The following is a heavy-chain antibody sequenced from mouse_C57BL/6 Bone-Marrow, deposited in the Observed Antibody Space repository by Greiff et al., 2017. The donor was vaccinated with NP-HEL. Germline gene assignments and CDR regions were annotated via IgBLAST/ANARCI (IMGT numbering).Heavy chain of an antibody. Sequence: EVQLVESGGGLVKPGGSLKLSCAASGFTFSDYGMHWVRQAPEKGLEWVAYISSGSSTIYYAATVKSRFTISRDNAKNTLFQQMTSLRSEDTAMYYFAFYYGDDVYYFDYWGQGTTLTVSS. J-gene: IGHJ2*01. CDR2: ISSGSSTI. CDR3: AFYYGDDVYYFDY. V-gene: IGHV5-17*01. CDR1: GFTFSDYG. D-gene: IGHD2-2*01.